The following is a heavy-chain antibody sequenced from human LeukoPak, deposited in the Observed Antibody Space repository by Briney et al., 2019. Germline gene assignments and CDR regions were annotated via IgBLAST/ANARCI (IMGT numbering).Heavy chain of an antibody. Sequence: GGSLRLSCAASGFTFSIYAMSWVRQAPGKGLEWVSAISGSGGSTYYADSVKGRFTISRDNSKNTLYLQMNSLRAEDTAVYYCASGVVVTAWNWFDPWGQGTLVTVSS. J-gene: IGHJ5*02. CDR1: GFTFSIYA. D-gene: IGHD2-21*02. V-gene: IGHV3-23*01. CDR3: ASGVVVTAWNWFDP. CDR2: ISGSGGST.